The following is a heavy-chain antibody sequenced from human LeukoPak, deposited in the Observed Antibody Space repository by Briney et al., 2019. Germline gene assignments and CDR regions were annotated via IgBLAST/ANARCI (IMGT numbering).Heavy chain of an antibody. CDR1: GFTFSSSFMH. CDR2: IYSDGST. Sequence: GSLRLSCAASGFTFSSSFMHWVRQAPGKGLEWIGNIYSDGSTYYSPSLKSRVTISVDTSKKQVSLKLSSVAAADTAVYYCARRSSWVDSWGQGTLVTVSS. J-gene: IGHJ4*02. V-gene: IGHV4-59*04. D-gene: IGHD6-13*01. CDR3: ARRSSWVDS.